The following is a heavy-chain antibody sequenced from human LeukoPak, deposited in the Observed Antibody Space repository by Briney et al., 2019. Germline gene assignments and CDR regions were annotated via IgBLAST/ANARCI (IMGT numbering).Heavy chain of an antibody. CDR2: INHSGST. CDR1: GGSFSGYY. CDR3: ARGSFDMVRGVTNYYMDV. D-gene: IGHD3-10*01. V-gene: IGHV4-34*01. J-gene: IGHJ6*03. Sequence: SETLSLTCAVYGGSFSGYYWSWIRQPPGKGLEWIGEINHSGSTNYNPPLKSRVTISVDTSKNQFSLKLSSVTAADTAVYYCARGSFDMVRGVTNYYMDVWGKGTTVTVSS.